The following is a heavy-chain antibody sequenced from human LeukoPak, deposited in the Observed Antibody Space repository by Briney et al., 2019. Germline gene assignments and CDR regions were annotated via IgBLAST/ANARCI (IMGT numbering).Heavy chain of an antibody. CDR1: GFTVSSNY. Sequence: GGSLRLSCAASGFTVSSNYMSWVRQAPGEGLEWVANIKQDGTEKYYMDSVKGRFSISRDNAKNSLYLQMNALRAEDTAVYYCARDVRPDYWGQGTLVTVST. J-gene: IGHJ4*02. CDR3: ARDVRPDY. CDR2: IKQDGTEK. D-gene: IGHD6-6*01. V-gene: IGHV3-7*04.